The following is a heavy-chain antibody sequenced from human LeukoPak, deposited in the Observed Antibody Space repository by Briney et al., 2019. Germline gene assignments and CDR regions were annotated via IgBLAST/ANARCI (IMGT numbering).Heavy chain of an antibody. Sequence: SETLSLTCAVYGGSFSGYYWTWVRQPPGRGLEWIGEISHSGSTNYNPSLKSRATISVDMSKNQFSLGLTSVTAADTAVYYWAFWSGTFDYWGQGTLVTVSS. J-gene: IGHJ4*02. CDR3: AFWSGTFDY. V-gene: IGHV4-34*01. D-gene: IGHD3-3*01. CDR1: GGSFSGYY. CDR2: ISHSGST.